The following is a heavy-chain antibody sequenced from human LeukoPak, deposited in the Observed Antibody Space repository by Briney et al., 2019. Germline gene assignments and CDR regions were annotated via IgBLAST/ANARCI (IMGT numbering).Heavy chain of an antibody. V-gene: IGHV4-34*01. Sequence: SETLSLTCAVYGGSFSGYYWSWIRQPPGKGLEWIGEINHSGSTNYNPSLKSRVTISVDTSKNQFSLKLRSVTAADTAVYYCARGFGYYYGSGSYSYWGQGTLVTVSS. CDR3: ARGFGYYYGSGSYSY. CDR1: GGSFSGYY. J-gene: IGHJ4*02. D-gene: IGHD3-10*01. CDR2: INHSGST.